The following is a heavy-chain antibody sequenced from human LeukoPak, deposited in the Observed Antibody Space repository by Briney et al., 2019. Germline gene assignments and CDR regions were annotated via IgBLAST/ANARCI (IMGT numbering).Heavy chain of an antibody. Sequence: PGGSLRLSCAASGFTFSSYSMNWVRQAPGKGLEWVSSISSSSSYIYCADSVKGRFTISRDNAKNSLYLQMNSLRAEDTAVYYCARPDEYSSSGYYFDYWGQGTLVTVSS. CDR1: GFTFSSYS. CDR2: ISSSSSYI. J-gene: IGHJ4*02. V-gene: IGHV3-21*01. CDR3: ARPDEYSSSGYYFDY. D-gene: IGHD6-6*01.